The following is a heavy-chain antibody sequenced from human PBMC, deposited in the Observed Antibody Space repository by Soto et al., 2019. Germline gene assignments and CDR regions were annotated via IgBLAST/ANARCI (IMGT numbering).Heavy chain of an antibody. D-gene: IGHD1-1*01. CDR3: ARFLVGNASFDY. J-gene: IGHJ4*02. CDR2: IYYSGST. Sequence: PSETLSLTCTVSGGSISSYYWSWIRQPPGKGLEWIGYIYYSGSTNYNPSLKSRVTISVDTSKNQFSLKLSSVTAADTAVYYCARFLVGNASFDYWGQGTRVTVAS. CDR1: GGSISSYY. V-gene: IGHV4-59*08.